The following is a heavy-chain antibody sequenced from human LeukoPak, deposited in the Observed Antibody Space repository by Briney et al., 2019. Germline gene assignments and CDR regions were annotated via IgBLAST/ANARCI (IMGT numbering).Heavy chain of an antibody. CDR1: GFTFSSYS. CDR2: ISSGSRTT. J-gene: IGHJ4*02. CDR3: ARDPESGYHYFDY. D-gene: IGHD3-3*01. Sequence: PGGSLRLSCAASGFTFSSYSMNWVRQAPGKGLGWVSYISSGSRTTYYADSVKGRFTISKDNAKNSLFLQMNSLRAEDTAVYYCARDPESGYHYFDYWGQGTLVTVS. V-gene: IGHV3-48*01.